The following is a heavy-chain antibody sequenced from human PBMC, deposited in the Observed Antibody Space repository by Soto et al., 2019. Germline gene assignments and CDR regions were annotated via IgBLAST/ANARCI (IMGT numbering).Heavy chain of an antibody. J-gene: IGHJ6*02. Sequence: SVKVSCKASGGTFSSYAISWVRQAPGQGLEWMGGIIPIFGTANYAQKCQGRVTITADGSTSTAYMELSSLRSEDTAVYYCARGYCSSTSCRFRSDWYGVYYYYYGMDVWGPGTTVTVSS. V-gene: IGHV1-69*13. CDR2: IIPIFGTA. D-gene: IGHD2-2*01. CDR1: GGTFSSYA. CDR3: ARGYCSSTSCRFRSDWYGVYYYYYGMDV.